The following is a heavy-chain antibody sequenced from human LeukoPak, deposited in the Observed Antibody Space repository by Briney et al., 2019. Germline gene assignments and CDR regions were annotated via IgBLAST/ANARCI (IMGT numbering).Heavy chain of an antibody. CDR1: GGSISSSSYY. V-gene: IGHV4-39*07. D-gene: IGHD3-10*01. CDR3: TRANGYGLIDY. CDR2: IYYSGST. J-gene: IGHJ4*02. Sequence: PSETLSLTCTVSGGSISSSSYYWGWIRQPPGKGLEWIGSIYYSGSTYYNPSLKSRVTISVDTSKKQFSLNLFYVTAADTAMCYCTRANGYGLIDYWGQGTLVTVSS.